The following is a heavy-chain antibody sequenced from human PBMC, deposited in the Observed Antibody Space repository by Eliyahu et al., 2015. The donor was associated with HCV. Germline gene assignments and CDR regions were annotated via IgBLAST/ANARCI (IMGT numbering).Heavy chain of an antibody. Sequence: EVQLLESGGDLVQPGGSLTLPCAVSGFTFNXYAMSWVRQXPGKGVEXXSSITGDSDKTYXADXVKGRFTISRDNSKSTLYLQINSLRAEDTAVYHCAKPVDTVTILNAFDFWGQGTKVTVSS. CDR3: AKPVDTVTILNAFDF. J-gene: IGHJ3*01. D-gene: IGHD4-17*01. CDR2: ITGDSDKT. V-gene: IGHV3-23*01. CDR1: GFTFNXYA.